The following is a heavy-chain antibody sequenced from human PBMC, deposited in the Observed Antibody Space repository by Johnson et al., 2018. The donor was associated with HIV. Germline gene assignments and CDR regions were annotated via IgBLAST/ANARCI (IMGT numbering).Heavy chain of an antibody. J-gene: IGHJ3*02. CDR2: ISYDGSNK. V-gene: IGHV3-30*19. CDR1: GFTFSSYG. CDR3: AREDVGSRNALDI. D-gene: IGHD1-26*01. Sequence: QVQLVESGGGVVQPGRSLRLSCAASGFTFSSYGMHWVRQAPGKGLEWVAVISYDGSNKYYADSVKGRFTISRDNSKNTLYLQMNSLRAEDTAVYYCAREDVGSRNALDIWGLGTMVTVSS.